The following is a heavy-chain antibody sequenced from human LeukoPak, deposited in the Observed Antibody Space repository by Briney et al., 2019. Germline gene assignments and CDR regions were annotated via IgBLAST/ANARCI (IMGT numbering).Heavy chain of an antibody. V-gene: IGHV4-59*01. D-gene: IGHD6-19*01. CDR2: IYYSGST. Sequence: ETLSLTCTVSGGSISSYFWSWIRQPPGKGLEWIGYIYYSGSTNYNPSLKSRVTISVDTSKNQFSLKLSSVTAADTAVYYCARERSSGWYYDYWGQGTLVTVSS. CDR3: ARERSSGWYYDY. J-gene: IGHJ4*02. CDR1: GGSISSYF.